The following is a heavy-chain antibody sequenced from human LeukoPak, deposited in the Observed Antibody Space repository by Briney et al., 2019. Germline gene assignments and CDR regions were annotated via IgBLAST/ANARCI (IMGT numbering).Heavy chain of an antibody. D-gene: IGHD3-10*01. CDR2: INHSGST. J-gene: IGHJ4*02. CDR3: ARGRFYYYGSGSFVSDY. V-gene: IGHV4-34*01. Sequence: SETLSLTCAVYGGSFSGYYWSWIRQPPGKGLEWIGEINHSGSTNYNPSLKSRVTISVDTSKNQFSLKLSSVTAADTAVYYCARGRFYYYGSGSFVSDYWGQGTLVTVSS. CDR1: GGSFSGYY.